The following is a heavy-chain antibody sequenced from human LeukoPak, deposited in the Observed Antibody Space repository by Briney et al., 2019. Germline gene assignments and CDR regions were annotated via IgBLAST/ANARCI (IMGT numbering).Heavy chain of an antibody. CDR3: ARGMPVGGTKIGFDY. D-gene: IGHD6-19*01. CDR1: GYTFTAYF. CDR2: INPNSGVT. V-gene: IGHV1-2*02. Sequence: ASVKVSCKASGYTFTAYFMHWVRQAPGQGLEWMGWINPNSGVTNSAHKFQGRVTMTRDTSIRTVYMEVSTMRSDDTAVYYCARGMPVGGTKIGFDYWGQGTLVTVSS. J-gene: IGHJ4*02.